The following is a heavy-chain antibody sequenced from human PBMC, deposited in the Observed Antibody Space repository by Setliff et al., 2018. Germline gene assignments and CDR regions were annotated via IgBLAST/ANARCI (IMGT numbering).Heavy chain of an antibody. CDR1: GGAVSGFY. Sequence: SETLSLTCDIKGGAVSGFYWSWIRQTPGKDLEWIGEISHNGRVSSSPSLKSRVTISVDRAKNHFSLKLTSVTAADTAMYYCARQIDYGDFLYFDYWGQGTLVTVSS. J-gene: IGHJ4*02. CDR2: ISHNGRV. D-gene: IGHD4-17*01. V-gene: IGHV4-34*01. CDR3: ARQIDYGDFLYFDY.